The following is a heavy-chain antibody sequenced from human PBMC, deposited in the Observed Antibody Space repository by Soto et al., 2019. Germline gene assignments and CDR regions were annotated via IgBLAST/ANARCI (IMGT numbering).Heavy chain of an antibody. CDR2: IRSKGYGGTT. V-gene: IGHV3-49*03. CDR3: ASLTSWSQEYYYGMDV. D-gene: IGHD2-2*01. Sequence: PGGSLRLSCEASGFTFSDFYMSWIRQAPGKGLEWLSFIRSKGYGGTTESAASVRGRFITSRDDSKSIAYLQMNSLKTEDTAVYYCASLTSWSQEYYYGMDVWGQGTTVTVSS. CDR1: GFTFSDFY. J-gene: IGHJ6*02.